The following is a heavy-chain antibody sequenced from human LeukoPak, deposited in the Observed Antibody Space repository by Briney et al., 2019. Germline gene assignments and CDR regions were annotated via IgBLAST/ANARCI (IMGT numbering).Heavy chain of an antibody. CDR2: ISSSSSAI. Sequence: GGSLRLSCAASGFTFSSYSMNWVRQAPGKGLEWISYISSSSSAIYYADSVRGRFTISRDNSKNSLYLQMNSLRAEDTAVYYCARARRYFDSDHDYWGQGTLVTVSS. V-gene: IGHV3-48*04. CDR3: ARARRYFDSDHDY. CDR1: GFTFSSYS. D-gene: IGHD3-9*01. J-gene: IGHJ4*02.